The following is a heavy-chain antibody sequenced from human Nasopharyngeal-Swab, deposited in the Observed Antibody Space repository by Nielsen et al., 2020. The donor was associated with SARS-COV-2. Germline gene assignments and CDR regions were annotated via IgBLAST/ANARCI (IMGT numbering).Heavy chain of an antibody. J-gene: IGHJ6*02. Sequence: GESLKISCAASGFTFSSYAMHWVRQAPGKGLEYVSAISSNGGSTYYANSVKGRFTISRDNSKNTLYLQMGSLRAEDMAVYYCARDRHGDDSRNYYYGMDVWGQGTTVSVSS. V-gene: IGHV3-64*01. CDR2: ISSNGGST. CDR3: ARDRHGDDSRNYYYGMDV. D-gene: IGHD4-23*01. CDR1: GFTFSSYA.